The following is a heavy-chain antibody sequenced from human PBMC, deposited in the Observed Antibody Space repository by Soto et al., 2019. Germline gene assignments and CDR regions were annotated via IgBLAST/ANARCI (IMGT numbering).Heavy chain of an antibody. Sequence: QVQLVESGGGVVHPGRSLRLSCAASGFTFRSYAMHWVGQAPGQGLEWVAVIWYDGSQSHYADSVRGRFIITRDDPKNTLYLQMNSLTAEDTGVYYCARTTDTSMATWFDPRGHGTLVVVSP. V-gene: IGHV3-33*01. CDR1: GFTFRSYA. J-gene: IGHJ5*02. CDR2: IWYDGSQS. D-gene: IGHD5-18*01. CDR3: ARTTDTSMATWFDP.